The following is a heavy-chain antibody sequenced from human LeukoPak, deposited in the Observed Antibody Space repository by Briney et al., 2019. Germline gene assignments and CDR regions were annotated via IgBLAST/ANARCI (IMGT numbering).Heavy chain of an antibody. D-gene: IGHD6-13*01. V-gene: IGHV4-30-4*01. CDR3: AREMSIAAAGTGY. CDR1: GGSISGYFY. Sequence: SQTLSLTCTVSGGSISGYFYWSWIRQPPGKGLEWIGYISYSGSTYYNPSLKSRVTMSVDTSKKQFSLKLSSVTAADTAVYYCAREMSIAAAGTGYWGQGTLVTVSS. CDR2: ISYSGST. J-gene: IGHJ4*02.